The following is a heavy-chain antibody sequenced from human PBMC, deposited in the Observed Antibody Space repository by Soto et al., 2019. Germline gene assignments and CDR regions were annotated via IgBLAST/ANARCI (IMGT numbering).Heavy chain of an antibody. CDR3: ARSGYSYGPNPLLY. CDR1: CCSISRGGYY. CDR2: IYYSGST. Sequence: TSETLSHTCTVSCCSISRGGYYWSCIRQHPGKGLEWIGYIYYSGSTYYNPSLKSRVTISVDTSKNQFSLKLSSVTAADTAVYYCARSGYSYGPNPLLYWGQGTLVTVS. J-gene: IGHJ4*02. D-gene: IGHD5-18*01. V-gene: IGHV4-31*03.